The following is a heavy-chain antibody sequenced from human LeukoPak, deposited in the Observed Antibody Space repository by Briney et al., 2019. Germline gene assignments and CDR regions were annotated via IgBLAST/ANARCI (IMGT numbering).Heavy chain of an antibody. V-gene: IGHV3-30*03. CDR3: ARGRPHGNDY. CDR2: ISYDGSNK. J-gene: IGHJ4*02. D-gene: IGHD4-23*01. Sequence: PGGSLRLSCAASGFNFNTYGMHWVRQAPGKGLEWVAVISYDGSNKYYTDSVKGRFTISRDNSKNTLYLQMSGLRDEDTAVYYCARGRPHGNDYWGQGTLVTVSS. CDR1: GFNFNTYG.